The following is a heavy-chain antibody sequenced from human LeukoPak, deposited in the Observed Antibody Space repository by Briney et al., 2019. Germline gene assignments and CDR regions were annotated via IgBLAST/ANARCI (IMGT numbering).Heavy chain of an antibody. D-gene: IGHD6-13*01. V-gene: IGHV4-31*11. J-gene: IGHJ5*02. Sequence: SETLSLTCAVSGGSISSGGYYWSWIRQHPGKGLEWIGYIYYSGSTYYNPSLKSRVTISVDTSKNQFSLKLSSVTAADTAVYYCARGRASSWYWKGNWFDPWGQGTLVTVSS. CDR1: GGSISSGGYY. CDR3: ARGRASSWYWKGNWFDP. CDR2: IYYSGST.